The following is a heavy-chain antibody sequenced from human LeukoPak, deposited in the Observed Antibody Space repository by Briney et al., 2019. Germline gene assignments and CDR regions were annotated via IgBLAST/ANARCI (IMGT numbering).Heavy chain of an antibody. Sequence: GGSLRLSWAASGFTFSNYYRSWFRQAPGKGRGGVSYISSSGSTIYYADSVKGRFTISRDNAKNSLYLQMNSLRAEDTAVYYCARSLYSSSWFDYWGQGTLVTVSS. CDR2: ISSSGSTI. CDR3: ARSLYSSSWFDY. CDR1: GFTFSNYY. D-gene: IGHD6-13*01. V-gene: IGHV3-11*04. J-gene: IGHJ4*02.